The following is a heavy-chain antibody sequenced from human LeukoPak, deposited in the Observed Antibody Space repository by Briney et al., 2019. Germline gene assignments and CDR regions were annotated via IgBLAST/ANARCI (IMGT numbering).Heavy chain of an antibody. CDR3: ARGWDYDSGGRPTAYVY. V-gene: IGHV1-69*13. CDR2: IIPIFGTA. J-gene: IGHJ4*02. Sequence: ASVKVSCKASGGTFSNYAINWVRQAPGPGLERMGGIIPIFGTANYAQKFQGRVTITADESTSSVYMEVNSLKSEDTAVYYCARGWDYDSGGRPTAYVYWGQGTLVTVSS. CDR1: GGTFSNYA. D-gene: IGHD3-22*01.